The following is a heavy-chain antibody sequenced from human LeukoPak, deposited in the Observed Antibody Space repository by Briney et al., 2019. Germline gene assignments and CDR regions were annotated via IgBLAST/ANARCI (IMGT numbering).Heavy chain of an antibody. CDR1: GFTFSSYS. J-gene: IGHJ4*02. CDR2: ISSSSSTI. D-gene: IGHD1/OR15-1a*01. V-gene: IGHV3-48*01. CDR3: ARGANWNIDY. Sequence: GGSLRLSCAASGFTFSSYSMNWVRQAPGKGLEWVSYISSSSSTIYYADSVKGRFTISRDNAKNSLYLQMNSLRAEDTAVYYCARGANWNIDYWGQGTLVTVSS.